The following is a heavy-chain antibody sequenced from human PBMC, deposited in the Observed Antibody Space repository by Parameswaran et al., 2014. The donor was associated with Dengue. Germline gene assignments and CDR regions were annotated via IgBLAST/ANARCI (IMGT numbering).Heavy chain of an antibody. CDR2: IYYSGST. V-gene: IGHV4-31*02. J-gene: IGHJ5*02. Sequence: PGKGLEWIGYIYYSGSTYYNPSLKSRVTLSVDTSKNQFSLKLSSVTAADTAVYYCARGRRQNWFDPWGQGTLVTVSS. CDR3: ARGRRQNWFDP.